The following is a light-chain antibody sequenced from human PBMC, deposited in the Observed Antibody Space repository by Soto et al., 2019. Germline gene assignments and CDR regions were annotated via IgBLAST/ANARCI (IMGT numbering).Light chain of an antibody. CDR3: QQYNSYPWT. CDR1: QSISSW. J-gene: IGKJ1*01. Sequence: DIPMTQSPSTLSASVGDRVTITCRASQSISSWLAWYQQKPGKAPKLLIYKASSLESGVPSRFSGSGSGTEFTITISSLKPDDFATYYCQQYNSYPWTFGQGTKVEIK. V-gene: IGKV1-5*03. CDR2: KAS.